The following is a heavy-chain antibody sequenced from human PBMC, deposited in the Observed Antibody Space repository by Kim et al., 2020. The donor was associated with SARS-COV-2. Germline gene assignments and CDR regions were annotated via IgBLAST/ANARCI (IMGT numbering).Heavy chain of an antibody. V-gene: IGHV5-51*01. J-gene: IGHJ4*02. D-gene: IGHD3-22*01. CDR1: GYSFTSYW. CDR3: ARHTSYYYDSSGYYYGPCDY. CDR2: IYPGDSDT. Sequence: GESLKISCKGSGYSFTSYWIGWVRQMPGKGLEWMGIIYPGDSDTRYSPSFQGQVTISADKSISTAYLQWSSLKASDTAMYYCARHTSYYYDSSGYYYGPCDYWGQGTLVTVSS.